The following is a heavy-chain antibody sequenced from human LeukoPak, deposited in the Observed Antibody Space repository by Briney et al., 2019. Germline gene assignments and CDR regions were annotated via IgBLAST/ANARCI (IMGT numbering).Heavy chain of an antibody. CDR3: AKDGGRYSYVNYYFQY. CDR2: ISSSSSYT. Sequence: GGSLRLSCAASGFTFSDYYMSWIRQAPGKGLEWVSYISSSSSYTNYADSVKGRFTISRDTSENTLYLQMNSLRAEDTAIYYCAKDGGRYSYVNYYFQYWGQGTLVTVSS. D-gene: IGHD5-18*01. V-gene: IGHV3-11*03. CDR1: GFTFSDYY. J-gene: IGHJ4*02.